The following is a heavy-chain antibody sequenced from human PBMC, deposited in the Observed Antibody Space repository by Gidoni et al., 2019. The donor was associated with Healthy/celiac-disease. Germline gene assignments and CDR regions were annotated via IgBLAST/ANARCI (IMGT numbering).Heavy chain of an antibody. CDR2: ISYDRSNK. CDR1: GFTFSSYG. V-gene: IGHV3-30*18. CDR3: AKYQSIAAASLYGMDV. J-gene: IGHJ6*02. Sequence: QVSLVESGGRVLQPGRSLRLPCAASGFTFSSYGIHWVRQAPGNGLEWVAVISYDRSNKYYANSLKGRFTISRDKSKNTLYLQMNSLRAEDTAVYYCAKYQSIAAASLYGMDVWGQGTTVTVSS. D-gene: IGHD6-13*01.